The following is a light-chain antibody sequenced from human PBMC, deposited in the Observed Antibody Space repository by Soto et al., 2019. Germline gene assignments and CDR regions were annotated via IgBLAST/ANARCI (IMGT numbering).Light chain of an antibody. J-gene: IGKJ4*01. V-gene: IGKV3-11*01. CDR2: DAS. CDR1: QSVSSF. Sequence: EIVLTQSPATLSLSPGERATLSCRASQSVSSFLAWYQQKPGQAPRLLMYDASNRAPGIPARFSGSGSGTDFTLTINTLEPEGFAVYYCQQRANWPLTFGGGSRVE. CDR3: QQRANWPLT.